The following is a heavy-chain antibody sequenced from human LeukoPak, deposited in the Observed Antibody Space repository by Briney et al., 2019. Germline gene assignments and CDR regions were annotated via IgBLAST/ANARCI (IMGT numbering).Heavy chain of an antibody. CDR3: ARVRQELAFDY. CDR2: IKQDGSDK. Sequence: GGSLRLSCAASEFPSSGYWMGWVRQAPEKGLEWVANIKQDGSDKYYVDSVKGRFTISRDNAKNSLYLQMNSLRAEDTAVYYCARVRQELAFDYWGQGTLVTVSS. J-gene: IGHJ4*02. V-gene: IGHV3-7*04. D-gene: IGHD6-13*01. CDR1: EFPSSGYW.